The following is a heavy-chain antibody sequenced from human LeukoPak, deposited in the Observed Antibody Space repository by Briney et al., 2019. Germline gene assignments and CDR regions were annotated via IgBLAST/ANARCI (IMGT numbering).Heavy chain of an antibody. CDR2: INPKSGAT. CDR1: GYPFSDYY. J-gene: IGHJ4*02. V-gene: IGHV1-2*02. Sequence: ASVKVSCKASGYPFSDYYVHWVRQAPGQGLEWMGWINPKSGATNYAQKFQGRVSMTRDTSISTAYMELSRLRSDDTAVYYCTRFGALSGTHHVDYWGQGTLVTVSS. D-gene: IGHD1-26*01. CDR3: TRFGALSGTHHVDY.